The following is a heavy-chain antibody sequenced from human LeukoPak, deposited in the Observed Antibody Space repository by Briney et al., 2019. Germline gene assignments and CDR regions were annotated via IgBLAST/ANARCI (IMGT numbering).Heavy chain of an antibody. J-gene: IGHJ3*02. CDR3: ARDRFTMVRGVIIRDAFDI. CDR1: GGSISSYY. CDR2: IYYSGST. Sequence: SETLSLTCTVSGGSISSYYWSWIRQPPGKGLEWIGYIYYSGSTNYNPSLKSRVTISVDTSKNQFSLKLSSVTAADTAVYYCARDRFTMVRGVIIRDAFDIWGQGTMVTVSS. V-gene: IGHV4-59*01. D-gene: IGHD3-10*01.